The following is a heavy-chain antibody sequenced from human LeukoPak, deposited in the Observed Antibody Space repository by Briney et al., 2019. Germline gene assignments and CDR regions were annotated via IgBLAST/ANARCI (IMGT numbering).Heavy chain of an antibody. Sequence: PGGSLSLSCAASELSVSTNCMTWVRQAPGKGLEWVSFIYSDGSTYYADSVRGRFTISRDNSKNTVYLQMNSLRAEDTAVYYCARRAGIYSHPYDYWGQGTLVTVSS. CDR1: ELSVSTNC. D-gene: IGHD1-14*01. J-gene: IGHJ4*02. CDR3: ARRAGIYSHPYDY. CDR2: IYSDGST. V-gene: IGHV3-53*01.